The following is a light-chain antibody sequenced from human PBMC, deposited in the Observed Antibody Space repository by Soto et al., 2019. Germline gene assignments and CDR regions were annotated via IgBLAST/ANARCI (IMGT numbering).Light chain of an antibody. CDR3: QQRSSWPPT. Sequence: DIVLTQSPATLSLSPGERATLSCRASQSVSSYLGWYQQRPGQAPRLLIYDASNRATGIPARFGGSGSGTDFTLTISSLEPEVFAVYYCQQRSSWPPTFGGGTKVEIK. J-gene: IGKJ4*01. CDR1: QSVSSY. V-gene: IGKV3-11*01. CDR2: DAS.